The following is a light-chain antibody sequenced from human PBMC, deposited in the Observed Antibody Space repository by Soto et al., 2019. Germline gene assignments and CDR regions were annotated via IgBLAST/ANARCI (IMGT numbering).Light chain of an antibody. CDR3: GTWDSRLNVWV. CDR2: DNN. CDR1: NSNIGKNF. V-gene: IGLV1-51*01. J-gene: IGLJ3*02. Sequence: QSVLTQPPSVSAAPEQKVSISCSGSNSNIGKNFVSWYHQIPGRAPKLLIYDNNKRPSGTPDRFSGSKSGTSATLGITGLQTEDEAEYYCGTWDSRLNVWVFGGGTKLTVL.